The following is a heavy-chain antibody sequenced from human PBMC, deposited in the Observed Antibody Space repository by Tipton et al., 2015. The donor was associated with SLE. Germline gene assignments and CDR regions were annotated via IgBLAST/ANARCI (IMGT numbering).Heavy chain of an antibody. Sequence: TLSLTCTVSGGSLSSYYWSWIRQSPEKGLEWIGYLSYSGSTNYNPSLESRVTISVDTSKNQFSLKLTSVTAADTAVYYCARDARYSSRRDFDSWGQGTLVTVSS. CDR2: LSYSGST. CDR3: ARDARYSSRRDFDS. J-gene: IGHJ4*02. V-gene: IGHV4-59*12. D-gene: IGHD6-19*01. CDR1: GGSLSSYY.